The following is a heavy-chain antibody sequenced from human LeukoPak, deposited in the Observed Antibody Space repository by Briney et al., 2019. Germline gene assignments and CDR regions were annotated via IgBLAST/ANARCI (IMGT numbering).Heavy chain of an antibody. V-gene: IGHV3-23*01. J-gene: IGHJ4*02. Sequence: PGGSLRLSCVASGFTFTSYVMSWVRQAPGEGLEWVSAITGGGGDTYYADSGKGRFTVSRDNSKNTVYLQMNSLSVEDTAMYYCAKGSSISRPYYFDYWGQGTLVTVSS. CDR1: GFTFTSYV. D-gene: IGHD2-21*01. CDR2: ITGGGGDT. CDR3: AKGSSISRPYYFDY.